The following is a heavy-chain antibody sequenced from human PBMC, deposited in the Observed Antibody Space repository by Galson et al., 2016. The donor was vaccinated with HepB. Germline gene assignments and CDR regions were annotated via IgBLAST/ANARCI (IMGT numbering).Heavy chain of an antibody. Sequence: SLRLSCAASRFTFDDYAIHWVRQSPGKGLEWVSGINWNGADIGYADSVKGRFTISRDNAKNSLYLQMNSLRAEDTAVYYCARGPIVGGIDDTFDIWGQGTMVTVSS. CDR2: INWNGADI. V-gene: IGHV3-20*04. D-gene: IGHD1-26*01. CDR1: RFTFDDYA. CDR3: ARGPIVGGIDDTFDI. J-gene: IGHJ3*02.